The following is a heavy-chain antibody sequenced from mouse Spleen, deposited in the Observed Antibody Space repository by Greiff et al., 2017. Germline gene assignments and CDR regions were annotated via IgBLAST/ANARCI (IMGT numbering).Heavy chain of an antibody. CDR1: GYTFTDYY. CDR3: ARDPDGYWGYFDV. V-gene: IGHV1-76*01. J-gene: IGHJ1*01. Sequence: QVQLQQSGAELVRPGASVKLSCKASGYTFTDYYINWVKQRPGQGLEWIARIYPGSGNTYYNEKFKGKATLTAEKSSSTAYMQLSSLTSEDSAVYFCARDPDGYWGYFDVWGAGTTVTVSS. D-gene: IGHD2-3*01. CDR2: IYPGSGNT.